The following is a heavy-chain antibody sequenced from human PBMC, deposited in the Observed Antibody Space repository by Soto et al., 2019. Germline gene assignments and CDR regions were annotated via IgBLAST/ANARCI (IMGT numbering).Heavy chain of an antibody. Sequence: QVQLVESGGAVVEPGRSLRLSCAASGFTFSSYGMHWVRQAPGKGLEWVAVIWYDGRNKYYADSVKGQFTIYGDNSKNTLYLQMNSLRAEDTAVYYCSSVLRGCQKHFDYWGQGTLVTVSS. D-gene: IGHD2-8*01. V-gene: IGHV3-33*01. CDR3: SSVLRGCQKHFDY. CDR2: IWYDGRNK. J-gene: IGHJ4*02. CDR1: GFTFSSYG.